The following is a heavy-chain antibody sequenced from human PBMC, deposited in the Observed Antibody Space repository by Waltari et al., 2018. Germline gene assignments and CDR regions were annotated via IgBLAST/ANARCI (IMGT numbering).Heavy chain of an antibody. CDR2: INHSGST. J-gene: IGHJ3*02. Sequence: QVQLQQWGAGLLKPSETLSLTCAVYGGSFRVYYLSWIRQPPGKGLEWIGEINHSGSTNYNPSLKSRVTISVDTSKNQFSLKLSSVTAADTAVYYCARPYGQGFAFDIWGQGTMVTVSS. V-gene: IGHV4-34*01. CDR3: ARPYGQGFAFDI. CDR1: GGSFRVYY. D-gene: IGHD4-17*01.